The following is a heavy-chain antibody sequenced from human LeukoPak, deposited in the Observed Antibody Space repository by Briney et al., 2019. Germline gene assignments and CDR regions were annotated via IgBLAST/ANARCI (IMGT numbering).Heavy chain of an antibody. Sequence: GGSLRLSCAASGLAVTNNYMTWVRQAPGKGLEWVSVIYSGGRTSYAASVKGRFTISRDNAKNTVYIQVSGLKVDDTAVYYCARGTSSGYYRTEAFDLWGHGQWSPSLQ. CDR2: IYSGGRT. V-gene: IGHV3-66*01. CDR1: GLAVTNNY. D-gene: IGHD3-22*01. CDR3: ARGTSSGYYRTEAFDL. J-gene: IGHJ3*01.